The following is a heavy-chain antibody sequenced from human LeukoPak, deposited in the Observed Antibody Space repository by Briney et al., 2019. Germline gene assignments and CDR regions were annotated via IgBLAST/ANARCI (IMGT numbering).Heavy chain of an antibody. CDR1: GGTFSSYA. CDR2: IIPIFGTA. V-gene: IGHV1-69*05. Sequence: SVKVSCKASGGTFSSYAISWVRQAPGQGLEWMGGIIPIFGTANYAQKFQGRVTMTTDTSTSTAYMELRSLRSDDTAVYYCARDGGLTDWFDPWGQGTLVTVSS. D-gene: IGHD3-16*01. CDR3: ARDGGLTDWFDP. J-gene: IGHJ5*02.